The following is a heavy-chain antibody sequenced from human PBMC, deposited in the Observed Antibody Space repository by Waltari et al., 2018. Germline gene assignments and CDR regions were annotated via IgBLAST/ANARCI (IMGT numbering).Heavy chain of an antibody. D-gene: IGHD3-9*01. Sequence: EDQVVESGGGLVQRGGSRRLSCVASGSTFRDHWMAWVRQAPGKELEWVAKIKKDGTEEMYVDSVKGRFTISKDNTKNSVFLQMNSLRAADTAVYYCARDPWFSLDLWGQGTLVTVSS. CDR2: IKKDGTEE. J-gene: IGHJ4*02. CDR1: GSTFRDHW. CDR3: ARDPWFSLDL. V-gene: IGHV3-7*01.